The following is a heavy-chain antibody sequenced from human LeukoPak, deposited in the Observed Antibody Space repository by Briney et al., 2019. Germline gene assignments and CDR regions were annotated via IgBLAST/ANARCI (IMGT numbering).Heavy chain of an antibody. V-gene: IGHV4-59*01. J-gene: IGHJ4*02. Sequence: PSETLSLTCTVSGGSISSYYWSWIRQPPGKGLEWIGYIYYSGSTNYNPSLKSRVTISVDTSKNQFPLKLSSVTAADTAVYYCASVDTANEGYYYFDYWGQGTLVTVSS. CDR2: IYYSGST. D-gene: IGHD5-18*01. CDR1: GGSISSYY. CDR3: ASVDTANEGYYYFDY.